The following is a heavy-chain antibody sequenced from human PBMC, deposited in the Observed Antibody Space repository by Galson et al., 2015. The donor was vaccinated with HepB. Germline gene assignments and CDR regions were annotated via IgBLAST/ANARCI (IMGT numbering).Heavy chain of an antibody. J-gene: IGHJ4*02. Sequence: QSGAEVKKPGASVKVSCKASGYTFSSYAMHWVRQAPGQRPEWMGWINTGNGDTKFSQRFRGRVTITRDTSASTAYMELSSLRSEDTAVYYCARGPNIVLVPEFDYWGQGTLVIASS. CDR1: GYTFSSYA. CDR3: ARGPNIVLVPEFDY. D-gene: IGHD2-8*02. V-gene: IGHV1-3*04. CDR2: INTGNGDT.